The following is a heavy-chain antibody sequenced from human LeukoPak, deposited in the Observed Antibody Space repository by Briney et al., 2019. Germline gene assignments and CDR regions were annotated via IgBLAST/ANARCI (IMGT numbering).Heavy chain of an antibody. D-gene: IGHD1-26*01. V-gene: IGHV3-30-3*01. CDR3: ARERAAKWAFDY. CDR2: ISYDGSKN. CDR1: GFTFSSYA. J-gene: IGHJ4*02. Sequence: PGGSLRLSCAASGFTFSSYAMHWVRQAPGKGLEWVAIISYDGSKNYYAESVKGRFTISRDKSNNTLYLQMNSLTTEDTAVYYCARERAAKWAFDYWGQGSLVTVSS.